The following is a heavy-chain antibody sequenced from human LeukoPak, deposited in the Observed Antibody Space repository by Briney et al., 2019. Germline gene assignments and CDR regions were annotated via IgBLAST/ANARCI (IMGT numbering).Heavy chain of an antibody. D-gene: IGHD3-22*01. Sequence: GGTQRLSCAASGFSFSNYGMNWVRQAPGKGLEWVSSISSSGSYIYYADSVKGRFTISRDNAKNSLYLQMNSLRAKDTALYYCARDYYDSSGSSWFDPWGQGTLVTVSS. CDR3: ARDYYDSSGSSWFDP. J-gene: IGHJ5*02. CDR2: ISSSGSYI. CDR1: GFSFSNYG. V-gene: IGHV3-21*01.